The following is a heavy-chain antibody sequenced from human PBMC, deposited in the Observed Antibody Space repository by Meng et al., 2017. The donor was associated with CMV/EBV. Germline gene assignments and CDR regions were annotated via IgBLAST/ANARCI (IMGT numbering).Heavy chain of an antibody. V-gene: IGHV3-30-3*01. J-gene: IGHJ4*02. CDR3: ARTPMSSSWYGEFDY. CDR1: GFTFGSYW. CDR2: ISYDGSNK. D-gene: IGHD6-13*01. Sequence: GESLKISCAASGFTFGSYWMHWVRQAPGKGLEWVAVISYDGSNKYYADSVKGRFTISRDNSKNTLYLQMNSLRAEDTAVYYCARTPMSSSWYGEFDYWGQGTLVTVSS.